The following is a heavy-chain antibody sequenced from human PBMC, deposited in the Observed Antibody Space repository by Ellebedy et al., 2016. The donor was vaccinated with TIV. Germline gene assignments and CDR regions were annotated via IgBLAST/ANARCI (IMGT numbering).Heavy chain of an antibody. V-gene: IGHV2-70*11. CDR1: GFSLSTSGMS. D-gene: IGHD6-19*01. Sequence: SGPTLVKPTQTLTLTCTFSGFSLSTSGMSVSWIRQPPGKALEWLARIDWDDDKYYSTSLKSRLTISKDTSKKQVVLTMTSVEAVDTATYYCARVNASGWALDYWGQGTLVTVSS. J-gene: IGHJ4*02. CDR3: ARVNASGWALDY. CDR2: IDWDDDK.